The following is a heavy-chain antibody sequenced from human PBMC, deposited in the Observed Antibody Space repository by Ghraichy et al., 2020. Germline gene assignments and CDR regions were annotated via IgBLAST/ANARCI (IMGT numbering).Heavy chain of an antibody. Sequence: GSLRLSCAASGFTFSSYSMNWVRQAPGKGLEWVSSISSSSSYIYYADSVKGRFTISRDNAKNSLYLQMNSLRAEDTAVYYCARSILQQLVPLNWFDPWGQGTLVTVSS. V-gene: IGHV3-21*01. J-gene: IGHJ5*02. CDR3: ARSILQQLVPLNWFDP. D-gene: IGHD6-13*01. CDR1: GFTFSSYS. CDR2: ISSSSSYI.